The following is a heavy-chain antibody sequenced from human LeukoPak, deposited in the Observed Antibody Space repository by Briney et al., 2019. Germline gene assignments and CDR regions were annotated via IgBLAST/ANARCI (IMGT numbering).Heavy chain of an antibody. Sequence: SETLSLTCTVSGGSISSYYWSWIRQPPGKGLEWIGEINHSGSTNYNPSLKSRVTISVDTSKNQFSLKLSSVTAADTAVYYRARGRVRTFPYYYYYMDVWGKGTTVTVSS. CDR3: ARGRVRTFPYYYYYMDV. CDR2: INHSGST. CDR1: GGSISSYY. J-gene: IGHJ6*03. V-gene: IGHV4-34*01. D-gene: IGHD2-2*01.